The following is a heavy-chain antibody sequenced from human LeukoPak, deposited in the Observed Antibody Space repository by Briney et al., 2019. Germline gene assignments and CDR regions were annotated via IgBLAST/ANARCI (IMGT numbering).Heavy chain of an antibody. J-gene: IGHJ4*02. D-gene: IGHD2-2*02. V-gene: IGHV1-8*01. Sequence: ASVKVSCKASGYTFTSYDINWVRQATGQGLEWMGWMNPNSGNTGYAQKFQGRVTMTRNTSISTAYMELSSLRSEDTAVYYCARVAPDRYCSIISCYIRDFDYWGQGTLVTVSS. CDR3: ARVAPDRYCSIISCYIRDFDY. CDR1: GYTFTSYD. CDR2: MNPNSGNT.